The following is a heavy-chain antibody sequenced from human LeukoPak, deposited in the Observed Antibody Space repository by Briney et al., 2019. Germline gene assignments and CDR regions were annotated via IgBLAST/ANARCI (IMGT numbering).Heavy chain of an antibody. CDR2: IIPIFGTA. J-gene: IGHJ4*02. V-gene: IGHV1-69*13. CDR3: ARQDYYDFWSSYYQPINYFDY. D-gene: IGHD3-3*01. CDR1: GGTFSSYA. Sequence: ASVKFSCKASGGTFSSYAISWVRQATGQGLDWMGGIIPIFGTANYAQKFQGRVTITADESTSTAYMELSSLRSEDTAVYYCARQDYYDFWSSYYQPINYFDYWGQGTLVTVSS.